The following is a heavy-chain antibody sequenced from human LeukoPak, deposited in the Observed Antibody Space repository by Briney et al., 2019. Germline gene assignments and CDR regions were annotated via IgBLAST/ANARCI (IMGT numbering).Heavy chain of an antibody. J-gene: IGHJ4*02. D-gene: IGHD6-6*01. CDR1: GVTVGNNY. V-gene: IGHV3-66*01. CDR3: ARDPPAVAANTYG. CDR2: IYSGGST. Sequence: GGSLRLSCAASGVTVGNNYMNWVREARGTGLERVSLIYSGGSTHYADSVKGRFTISRDNSKNTLYLQMNSLRVDDTAVYYCARDPPAVAANTYGWGQGTLVTVSS.